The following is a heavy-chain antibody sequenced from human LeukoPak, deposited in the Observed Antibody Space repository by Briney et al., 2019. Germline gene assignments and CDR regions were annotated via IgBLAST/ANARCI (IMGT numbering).Heavy chain of an antibody. Sequence: GGSLRLSCAASGFTFSSYAMSWVRQAPGKGLEWVSAISGSDGSTYYADSVKGRFTISRDNSKNTLYLQMNSLRAEDTAVYYCAKVGYCGGDCYYYYFDYWGQGTLVTVSS. J-gene: IGHJ4*02. CDR3: AKVGYCGGDCYYYYFDY. CDR1: GFTFSSYA. V-gene: IGHV3-23*01. D-gene: IGHD2-21*02. CDR2: ISGSDGST.